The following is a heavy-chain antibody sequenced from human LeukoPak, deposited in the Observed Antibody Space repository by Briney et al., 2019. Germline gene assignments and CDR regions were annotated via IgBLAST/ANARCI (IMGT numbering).Heavy chain of an antibody. V-gene: IGHV3-74*01. CDR2: INSDGSST. CDR3: ARPYGSGIINWFDP. Sequence: GGSLRLSCAPSGFTFSSYWMHWVRQAPGKGLVWVSRINSDGSSTSYADSVKGRFTISRDNAKNTLYLQMNSLRAEDTAVYYCARPYGSGIINWFDPWGQGTLVTVSS. D-gene: IGHD3-10*01. CDR1: GFTFSSYW. J-gene: IGHJ5*02.